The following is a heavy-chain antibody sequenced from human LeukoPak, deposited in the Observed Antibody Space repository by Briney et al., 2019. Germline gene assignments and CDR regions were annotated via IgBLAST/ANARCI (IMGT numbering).Heavy chain of an antibody. CDR3: ARDPIHYDFWSGLFDY. CDR1: GFTFSSYA. Sequence: GGSLRLSCAASGFTFSSYAMHWVRQAPGKGLEWVAVISYDGSNKYYADSVKGRFTISRDNSKNTLYLQMNSLRAEDTAVYYCARDPIHYDFWSGLFDYWGQGTLVAVSS. J-gene: IGHJ4*02. D-gene: IGHD3-3*01. V-gene: IGHV3-30-3*01. CDR2: ISYDGSNK.